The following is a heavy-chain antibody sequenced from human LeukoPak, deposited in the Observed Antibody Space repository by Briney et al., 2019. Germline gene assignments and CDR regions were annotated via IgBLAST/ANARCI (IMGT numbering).Heavy chain of an antibody. D-gene: IGHD5-12*01. CDR2: INHSGST. V-gene: IGHV4-34*01. CDR1: GGSFSGYY. J-gene: IGHJ5*02. Sequence: PSETLSLTCAVYGGSFSGYYWSWLRQPPGKGLEWIGEINHSGSTNYNPSLKSRVTISVDTSKNQFSLKLSSVTAADTAVYYCARGLSATTGGVFRRPKFWFDPWGQGTLVTVSS. CDR3: ARGLSATTGGVFRRPKFWFDP.